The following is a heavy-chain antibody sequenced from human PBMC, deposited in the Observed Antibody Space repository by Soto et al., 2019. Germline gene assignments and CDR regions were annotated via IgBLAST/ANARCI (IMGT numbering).Heavy chain of an antibody. Sequence: QVQLVQSGAEVKKPGSSVKVSCTASGGTFSSYAISWVRQAPGQGLEWMGGIIPIFGTANYSQKFQCRATITADESKSTAYTEPRRRRSEDTAVYYSARDVKPTVLSTGSYFYYYGTEVCGRGTTVSVAS. CDR1: GGTFSSYA. CDR2: IIPIFGTA. J-gene: IGHJ6*02. D-gene: IGHD3-10*01. V-gene: IGHV1-69*01. CDR3: ARDVKPTVLSTGSYFYYYGTEV.